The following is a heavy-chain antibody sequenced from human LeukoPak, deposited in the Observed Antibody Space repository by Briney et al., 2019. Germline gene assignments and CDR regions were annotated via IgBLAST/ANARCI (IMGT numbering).Heavy chain of an antibody. CDR2: IIPIFGTA. CDR3: GNYYDSSGFDY. Sequence: SVKVSCRASGGXFSSYAMSWVRQAPGQGLEWMGGIIPIFGTANYAQKFQGRVTITADESTSTAYMELSSLRSEDTAVYYCGNYYDSSGFDYWGQGTLVTVSS. J-gene: IGHJ4*02. D-gene: IGHD3-22*01. V-gene: IGHV1-69*01. CDR1: GGXFSSYA.